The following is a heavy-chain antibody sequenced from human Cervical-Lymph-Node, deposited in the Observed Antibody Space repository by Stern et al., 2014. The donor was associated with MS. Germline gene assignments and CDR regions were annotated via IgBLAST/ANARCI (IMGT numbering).Heavy chain of an antibody. Sequence: QVQLVQSGAEVKKPGSSVKISCKASGGTFSTYAIGWVRQAPGQGLKWMGGIIPMFGTANYAQTFRGRVTITADESTSTAYMELSSLRSEDTAVYYCARGVRGYNYGYGYWGQGTLVTVSS. J-gene: IGHJ4*02. D-gene: IGHD5-18*01. CDR1: GGTFSTYA. V-gene: IGHV1-69*12. CDR3: ARGVRGYNYGYGY. CDR2: IIPMFGTA.